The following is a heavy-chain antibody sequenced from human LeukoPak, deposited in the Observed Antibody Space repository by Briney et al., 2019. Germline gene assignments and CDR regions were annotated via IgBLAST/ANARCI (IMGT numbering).Heavy chain of an antibody. Sequence: GGSLRLSCAASGFTFSSYAMSWVRQAPGKGLEWVSSISSSSSYIYYADSVKGRFTISRDNAKNSLYLQMNSLRAEDTAVYYCARDRTLEPLSSGSTWGQGTLVTVSS. CDR1: GFTFSSYA. J-gene: IGHJ5*02. D-gene: IGHD6-19*01. V-gene: IGHV3-21*01. CDR3: ARDRTLEPLSSGST. CDR2: ISSSSSYI.